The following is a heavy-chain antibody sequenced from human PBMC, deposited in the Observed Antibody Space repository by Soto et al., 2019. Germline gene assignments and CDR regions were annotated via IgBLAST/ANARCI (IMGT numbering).Heavy chain of an antibody. CDR3: ARDLTETNPDSFDL. CDR2: ISRNSGDI. CDR1: GFTFSISS. Sequence: PGGSLRLSCAASGFTFSISSMNWVRQAPEKGLEWVSYISRNSGDIRYAASVKGRFTISRDNAKNSLYLQMNSLRDEDTAVYYCARDLTETNPDSFDLWGQGTMVTVSS. J-gene: IGHJ3*01. D-gene: IGHD1-7*01. V-gene: IGHV3-48*02.